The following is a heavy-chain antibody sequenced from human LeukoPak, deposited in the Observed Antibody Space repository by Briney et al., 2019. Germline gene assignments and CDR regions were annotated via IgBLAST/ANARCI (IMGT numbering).Heavy chain of an antibody. CDR3: AKDHDEGHYSGYPRPTVTHFDY. J-gene: IGHJ4*02. CDR2: ISYDGSNK. D-gene: IGHD5-12*01. V-gene: IGHV3-30*18. Sequence: HPGGSLRLSCAASGFTFSSYGMHWVRQAPGKGPEWVAVISYDGSNKYYADSVKGRFTISRDNSKNTLYLQMNSLRAEDTAVYYCAKDHDEGHYSGYPRPTVTHFDYWGQGTLVTVSS. CDR1: GFTFSSYG.